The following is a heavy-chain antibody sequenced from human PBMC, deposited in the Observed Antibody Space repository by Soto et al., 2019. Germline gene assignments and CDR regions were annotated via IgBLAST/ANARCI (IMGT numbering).Heavy chain of an antibody. CDR1: GGSFSGYY. D-gene: IGHD3-22*01. V-gene: IGHV4-34*01. Sequence: SETLSLTCAVYGGSFSGYYWSWIRQPPGKGLEWIGEINHSGSTNYNPSLKSRVTISVDTSKNQFSLKLSSVTAADTAVYYCASGYYYDSSGYLNGGSFDYWGQGTLVTVSS. J-gene: IGHJ4*02. CDR3: ASGYYYDSSGYLNGGSFDY. CDR2: INHSGST.